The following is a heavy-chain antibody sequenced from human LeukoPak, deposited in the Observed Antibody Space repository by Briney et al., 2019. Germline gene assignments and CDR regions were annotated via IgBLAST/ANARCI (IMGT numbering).Heavy chain of an antibody. V-gene: IGHV1-69*13. CDR1: GGTFSSYA. CDR3: ARAPYGSGRAHYYYYYMDV. Sequence: GASVKVSCKASGGTFSSYAISWVRQAPGQGLEWMGGIIPIFGTANYAQKFQGRVTITADESTSTAYMELGSLRSEDTAVYYCARAPYGSGRAHYYYYYMDVWGKGTTVTVSS. J-gene: IGHJ6*03. D-gene: IGHD3-10*01. CDR2: IIPIFGTA.